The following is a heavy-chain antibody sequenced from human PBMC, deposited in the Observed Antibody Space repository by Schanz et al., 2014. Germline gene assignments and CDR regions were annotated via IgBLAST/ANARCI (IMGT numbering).Heavy chain of an antibody. Sequence: EVQLLDSGGGLVQPGGSLRLSCAASGFTFSTYAMSWVRQAPGKGPEWVSAISGSGGSTYYADSVKGRFTISRDNSKNTLYLQMNSLRAEDTAVYYCAKDPSHGDYDYYFDYWGQGTLVTVSS. CDR1: GFTFSTYA. J-gene: IGHJ4*02. CDR2: ISGSGGST. D-gene: IGHD3-22*01. V-gene: IGHV3-23*01. CDR3: AKDPSHGDYDYYFDY.